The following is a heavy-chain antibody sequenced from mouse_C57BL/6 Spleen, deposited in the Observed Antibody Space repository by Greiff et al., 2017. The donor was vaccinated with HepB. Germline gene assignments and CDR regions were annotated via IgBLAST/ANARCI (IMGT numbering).Heavy chain of an antibody. D-gene: IGHD2-1*01. Sequence: VQLKESGPELVKPGASVKISCKASGYAFSSSWMNWVKQRPGKGLEWIGRIYPGDGDTNYNGKFKGKATLTADKSSSTAYMQLSSLTSEDSAVYFCARSYGNYVRPMDYWGQGTSVTVSS. CDR2: IYPGDGDT. CDR1: GYAFSSSW. CDR3: ARSYGNYVRPMDY. V-gene: IGHV1-82*01. J-gene: IGHJ4*01.